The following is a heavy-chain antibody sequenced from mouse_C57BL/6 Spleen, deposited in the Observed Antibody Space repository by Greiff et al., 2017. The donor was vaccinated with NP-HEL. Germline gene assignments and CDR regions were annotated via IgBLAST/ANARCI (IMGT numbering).Heavy chain of an antibody. Sequence: EVKVVESGGDLVKPGGSLKLSCAASGFTFSSYGMSWVRQTPDKRLEWVATIRSGGSYTYYPDSVKGRFTISRDNAKNTLYLQMSSLKSEDTARYYSARNCEYFDVWGTGTTVTVSS. V-gene: IGHV5-6*01. CDR3: ARNCEYFDV. J-gene: IGHJ1*03. CDR2: IRSGGSYT. CDR1: GFTFSSYG.